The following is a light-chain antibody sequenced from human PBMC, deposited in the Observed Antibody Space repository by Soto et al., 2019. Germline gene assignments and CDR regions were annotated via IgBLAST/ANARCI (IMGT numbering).Light chain of an antibody. J-gene: IGKJ1*01. CDR3: QQYVSSPTT. CDR2: GAS. Sequence: VLTQSPGTLSLSPGERATLSCRASQSVSTSYLAWYQQKPGQAPRLLIFGASSRATGIPDRFIGSGSGTDFTLTIIRLEPEDFAVYYCQQYVSSPTTFGQGTKVEIK. V-gene: IGKV3-20*01. CDR1: QSVSTSY.